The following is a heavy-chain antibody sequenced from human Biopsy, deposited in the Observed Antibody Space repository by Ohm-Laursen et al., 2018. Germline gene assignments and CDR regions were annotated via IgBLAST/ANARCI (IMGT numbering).Heavy chain of an antibody. CDR2: IYPNSGVT. D-gene: IGHD3-3*01. CDR1: GDAFLGYY. J-gene: IGHJ4*02. V-gene: IGHV1-2*02. Sequence: ESSVKVSCKASGDAFLGYYLHWVRQAPGQGLEWMGSIYPNSGVTDFAQKFQGRVSMTRDTSVSTAYLELSSLRSDDTAIYYCARDLLEWSLPSWGQGTLVTVSS. CDR3: ARDLLEWSLPS.